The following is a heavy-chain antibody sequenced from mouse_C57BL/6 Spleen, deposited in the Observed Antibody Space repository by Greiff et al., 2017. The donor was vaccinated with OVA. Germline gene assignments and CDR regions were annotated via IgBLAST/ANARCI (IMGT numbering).Heavy chain of an antibody. CDR2: INPSSGGT. CDR3: ASSGYAWFAD. D-gene: IGHD2-2*01. CDR1: GFTFTSYW. Sequence: QVQLQQPGTGLVQPGASVKLSCTASGFTFTSYWMHWVRQSPGQGLEWIGNINPSSGGTNYPEKIKSMATLTVDKSSSTSYMQLSSLTAEDSAVYYCASSGYAWFADWGQGTLVTVSA. V-gene: IGHV1-53*01. J-gene: IGHJ3*01.